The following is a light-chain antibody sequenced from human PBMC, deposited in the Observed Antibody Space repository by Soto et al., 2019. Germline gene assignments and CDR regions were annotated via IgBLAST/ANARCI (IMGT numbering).Light chain of an antibody. CDR2: GAS. V-gene: IGKV3-20*01. CDR1: QSVDTF. CDR3: QQYGSSGT. J-gene: IGKJ1*01. Sequence: EIVLTQSPATLSLSPGERATLSCRASQSVDTFLAWYQQKPGQAPRLLIYGASNRATGIPDRFSGSGSGTDFTLTISRLEPEDFAVYYCQQYGSSGTFGQGTKVDTK.